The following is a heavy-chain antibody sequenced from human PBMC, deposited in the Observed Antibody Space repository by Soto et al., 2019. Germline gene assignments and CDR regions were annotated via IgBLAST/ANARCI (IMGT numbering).Heavy chain of an antibody. CDR2: IRSKANSYAT. CDR1: GFTFSGSA. D-gene: IGHD6-6*01. J-gene: IGHJ4*02. V-gene: IGHV3-73*01. Sequence: GGSLRLSCAASGFTFSGSAMHWVRQASGKGLEWVGRIRSKANSYATAYAASVKGRFTISRDDSKNTAYLQMNSLKTEAAAVYSCTRPAYSSSSFDYWGQGTLVTVSS. CDR3: TRPAYSSSSFDY.